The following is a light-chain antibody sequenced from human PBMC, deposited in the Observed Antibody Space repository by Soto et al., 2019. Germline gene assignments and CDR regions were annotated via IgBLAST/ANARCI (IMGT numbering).Light chain of an antibody. CDR1: SSDVGGYNF. V-gene: IGLV2-14*01. CDR3: SSYSSSTTLIV. CDR2: EVS. Sequence: QSVLTQPASVSGSPGQSITISCTGTSSDVGGYNFVSWYQQHPGKAPKLMIYEVSNRPSGVSSRFSGSKSGSTASLTISGLQAEDEADYYCSSYSSSTTLIVFGVGTKVTVL. J-gene: IGLJ1*01.